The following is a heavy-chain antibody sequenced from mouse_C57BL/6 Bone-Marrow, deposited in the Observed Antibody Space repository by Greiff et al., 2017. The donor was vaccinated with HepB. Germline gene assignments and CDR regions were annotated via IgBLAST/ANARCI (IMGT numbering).Heavy chain of an antibody. CDR3: ARTVVAMDYFDY. J-gene: IGHJ2*01. CDR1: GYTFTDYY. V-gene: IGHV1-19*01. CDR2: INPYNGGT. Sequence: EVQLQQSGPVLVKPGASVKMSCKASGYTFTDYYMNWVKQSHGKSLEWIGVINPYNGGTSYNQKFKGKATLTVDKSSSTAYMELNSLTSEDSAVYYCARTVVAMDYFDYWGQGTTLTVSS. D-gene: IGHD1-1*01.